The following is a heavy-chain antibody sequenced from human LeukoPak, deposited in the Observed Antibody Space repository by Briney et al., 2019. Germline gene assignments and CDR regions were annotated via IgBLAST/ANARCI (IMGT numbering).Heavy chain of an antibody. J-gene: IGHJ4*02. V-gene: IGHV1-46*03. CDR1: GYTFTSYY. CDR3: ARDRLYCSGGSYYSIIDY. Sequence: ASVKVSCKASGYTFTSYYMHWVRQAPGQGLEWMGIINPSGGSTSYAQKFQGRVTMTRDTSTSTVYMELSSLRSEDTAVYCCARDRLYCSGGSYYSIIDYWGQGTLVTVSS. CDR2: INPSGGST. D-gene: IGHD2-15*01.